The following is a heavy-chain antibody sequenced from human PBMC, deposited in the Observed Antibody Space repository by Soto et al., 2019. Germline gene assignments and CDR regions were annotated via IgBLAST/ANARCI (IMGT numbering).Heavy chain of an antibody. D-gene: IGHD3-16*01. CDR3: AKKAFQDLLVDY. CDR2: ISYDGSNK. CDR1: GFTFSSYG. J-gene: IGHJ4*02. V-gene: IGHV3-30*18. Sequence: GGSLRLSCAASGFTFSSYGMHWVRQAPGKGLEWVAVISYDGSNKYYADSVKGRFTISRDNSKNTLYLQMNSLRAEDTAVYYCAKKAFQDLLVDYWGQGTLVTVSS.